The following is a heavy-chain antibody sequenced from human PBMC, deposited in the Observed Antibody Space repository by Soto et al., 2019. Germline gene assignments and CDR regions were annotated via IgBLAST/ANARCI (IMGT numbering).Heavy chain of an antibody. CDR3: ARGYCGGDCYPRYFQH. D-gene: IGHD2-21*02. V-gene: IGHV4-30-2*01. CDR2: IYHSGST. CDR1: GGSISSGGYS. Sequence: QLQLQESGSGLVKPSQTLSLTCAVSGGSISSGGYSWSWIRQPPGKGLEWIGYIYHSGSTYYNPSLKSRVTISVDRSKNQFSLKLSSVTAADTAVYYCARGYCGGDCYPRYFQHWGQGTLVTVSS. J-gene: IGHJ1*01.